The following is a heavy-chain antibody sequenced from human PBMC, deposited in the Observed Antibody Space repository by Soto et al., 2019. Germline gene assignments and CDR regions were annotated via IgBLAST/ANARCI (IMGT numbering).Heavy chain of an antibody. CDR2: ISANNGNR. V-gene: IGHV1-18*01. D-gene: IGHD1-26*01. CDR3: ARVIELYVGPTCDLIDY. Sequence: QVQLVQSGAEVKKPGASVKVSCKTSGYTFHNYGINWVRQAPGQGLEWMGWISANNGNRNYAQKFQGRVTLTIDRSTTTAYMELRSLASDDTAVYYCARVIELYVGPTCDLIDYWGQGTLVTVSS. J-gene: IGHJ4*02. CDR1: GYTFHNYG.